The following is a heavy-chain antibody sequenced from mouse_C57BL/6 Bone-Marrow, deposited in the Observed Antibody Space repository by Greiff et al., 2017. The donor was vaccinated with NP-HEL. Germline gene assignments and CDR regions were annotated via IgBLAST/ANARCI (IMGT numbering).Heavy chain of an antibody. V-gene: IGHV1-82*01. CDR1: GYAFSSSW. J-gene: IGHJ4*01. D-gene: IGHD3-2*02. CDR3: ARVTAQATFYAMDY. Sequence: VKLQESGPELVKPGASVKISCKASGYAFSSSWMNWVKQRPGKGLEWIGRIYPGDGDTNYNGKFKGKATLTADKSSSTAYMQLSSLTSEDSAVYCCARVTAQATFYAMDYWGQGTSVTVSS. CDR2: IYPGDGDT.